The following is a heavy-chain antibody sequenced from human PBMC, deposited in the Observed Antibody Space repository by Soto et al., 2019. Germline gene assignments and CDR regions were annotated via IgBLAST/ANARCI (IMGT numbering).Heavy chain of an antibody. V-gene: IGHV3-23*01. J-gene: IGHJ6*02. CDR3: ARDRSTDFGLDV. CDR1: GFTFSDYV. CDR2: ISDGGERT. Sequence: EVLLLESGGDSVQPGGSLRLSCVASGFTFSDYVMSWVRQVPGKGLEWVSSISDGGERTDYRDSVRGRFTISRDKARFTLHLQMNSLRVDDTATYFCARDRSTDFGLDVWGQGTTVTVSS. D-gene: IGHD3-3*01.